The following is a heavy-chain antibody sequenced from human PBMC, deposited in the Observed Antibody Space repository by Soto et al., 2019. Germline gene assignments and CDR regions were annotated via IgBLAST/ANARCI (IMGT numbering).Heavy chain of an antibody. D-gene: IGHD2-8*01. CDR1: GFTFSDYY. J-gene: IGHJ5*02. CDR2: ISSSGSTI. Sequence: TGGSLRLSCAASGFTFSDYYMSWIRQAPGKGLEWVSYISSSGSTIYYADSVKGRFTISRDNAKNSLYLQMNSLRAEDTAVYYCARARLLGYCTNGVCPSFDPWGQGTLVTVSS. CDR3: ARARLLGYCTNGVCPSFDP. V-gene: IGHV3-11*01.